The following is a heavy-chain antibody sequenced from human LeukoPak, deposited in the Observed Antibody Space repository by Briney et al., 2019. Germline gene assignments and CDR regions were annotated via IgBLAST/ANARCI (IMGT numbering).Heavy chain of an antibody. J-gene: IGHJ4*02. Sequence: PGRSLRLSCAVSGFTFSDHYMNWVRQAPGKGLEWVGRIRNKANSYTTEYAASVKGRFTISRDDSKNSLYLQISCLKTEDTAVYYYDRSKGGYSYDADFDYWGQGTLVTVSS. V-gene: IGHV3-72*01. CDR1: GFTFSDHY. CDR3: DRSKGGYSYDADFDY. D-gene: IGHD5-18*01. CDR2: IRNKANSYTT.